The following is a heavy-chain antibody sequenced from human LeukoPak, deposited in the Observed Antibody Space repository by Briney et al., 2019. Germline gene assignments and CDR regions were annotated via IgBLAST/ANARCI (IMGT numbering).Heavy chain of an antibody. D-gene: IGHD4-17*01. Sequence: SETLSLTCTVSGGSISSYYWGWMRQPPGKGLEWTASIYYTGSTYYNPSLESRLTISLGTSKNQFSLKLSSVTAADTAVYYCARVAKNFYGAVEYYFDYWGQGTLVTVSS. CDR2: IYYTGST. CDR1: GGSISSYY. V-gene: IGHV4-39*07. CDR3: ARVAKNFYGAVEYYFDY. J-gene: IGHJ4*02.